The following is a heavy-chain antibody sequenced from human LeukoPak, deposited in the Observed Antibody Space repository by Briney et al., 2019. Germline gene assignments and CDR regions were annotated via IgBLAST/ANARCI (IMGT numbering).Heavy chain of an antibody. J-gene: IGHJ6*03. CDR3: AKDAYGSLYYYHFMDV. CDR2: ISGDGDTT. Sequence: PGGSLRLSCAAYWFTFDEYAMHWVRQAPGKGLEWVSLISGDGDTTYYADSVKGRFTISRDTSKNTLYQQMNRLRTEDTALYYCAKDAYGSLYYYHFMDVWGIGTTVTVSS. V-gene: IGHV3-43*02. CDR1: WFTFDEYA. D-gene: IGHD6-19*01.